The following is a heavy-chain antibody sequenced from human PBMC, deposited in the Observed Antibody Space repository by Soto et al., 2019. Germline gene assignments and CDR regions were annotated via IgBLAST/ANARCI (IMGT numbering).Heavy chain of an antibody. Sequence: GASVNFSCKASGYRFTSYDMHWVRQAPGKGLEWMGIINPSGGSTSYAERFQDRVTMTRDTSTSTVYMELRSLTSEDTAVYYCARTNVGSDWYGSFDIWR. CDR1: GYRFTSYD. D-gene: IGHD6-19*01. CDR2: INPSGGST. J-gene: IGHJ3*02. V-gene: IGHV1-46*01. CDR3: ARTNVGSDWYGSFDI.